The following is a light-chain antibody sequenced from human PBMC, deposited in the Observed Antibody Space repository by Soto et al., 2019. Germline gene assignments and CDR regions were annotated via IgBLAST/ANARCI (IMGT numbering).Light chain of an antibody. J-gene: IGLJ2*01. CDR3: SSYTSSSTLVV. V-gene: IGLV2-14*01. CDR1: SSDVGGYNY. Sequence: QSALTQPASVSGSPGQSITISCTGTSSDVGGYNYVSWYQQHPGKAPKLMIYEVSNRPSGVSNRFSGSKSGNTASLTISGLQAEDEADYYFSSYTSSSTLVVFGVGTKLTVL. CDR2: EVS.